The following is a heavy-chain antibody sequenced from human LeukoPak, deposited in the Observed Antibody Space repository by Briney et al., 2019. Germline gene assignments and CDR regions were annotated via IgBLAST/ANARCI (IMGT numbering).Heavy chain of an antibody. CDR3: AKDLPQKSVVPAAIAFDY. CDR2: ISGSGGST. D-gene: IGHD2-2*01. V-gene: IGHV3-23*01. Sequence: GGSLRLSCAASGFTFSSYAMSWVRQAPGKGLEWVSAISGSGGSTYYADSVKGRFTIPRDNSKNTLYLQMNSLRAEDTAVYYCAKDLPQKSVVPAAIAFDYWGQGTLVTVSS. J-gene: IGHJ4*02. CDR1: GFTFSSYA.